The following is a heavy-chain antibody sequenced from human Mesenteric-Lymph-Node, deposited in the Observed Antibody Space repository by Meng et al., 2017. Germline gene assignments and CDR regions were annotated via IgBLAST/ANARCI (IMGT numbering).Heavy chain of an antibody. CDR2: ISPKSGDT. CDR3: ARDRWELAWFYFDF. D-gene: IGHD3-3*01. J-gene: IGHJ4*02. V-gene: IGHV1-2*06. Sequence: QVWRGPSGAEVKKPGASVKVSCKASGDTFTGYYIHWVRQTPGQGLEWMGRISPKSGDTSYAQKFQGRVTMTRDTSTYTAYMELSTLTSDDAAVYYCARDRWELAWFYFDFWGQGTLVTVSS. CDR1: GDTFTGYY.